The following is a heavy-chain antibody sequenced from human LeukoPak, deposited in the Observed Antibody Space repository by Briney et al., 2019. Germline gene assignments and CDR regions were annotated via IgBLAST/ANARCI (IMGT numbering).Heavy chain of an antibody. D-gene: IGHD5-12*01. Sequence: GGSLRLSCVASGFSFNNYAMNWVRQASGKGLEWVSLIIGSSGTTFYADSVKGRFTISRDKSKSTLYLQMNSLRAEDTAVYYCAKGAYDYIEIAYFDYWGQGSLVTVSS. V-gene: IGHV3-23*01. CDR3: AKGAYDYIEIAYFDY. CDR2: IIGSSGTT. CDR1: GFSFNNYA. J-gene: IGHJ4*02.